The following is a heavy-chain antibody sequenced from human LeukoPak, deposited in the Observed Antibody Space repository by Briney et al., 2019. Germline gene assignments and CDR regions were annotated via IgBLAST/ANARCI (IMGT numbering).Heavy chain of an antibody. Sequence: SETLSLTCTVSVLSINRLYWGWIRQPPGKGLEWIGYIYDSGSTNYKPSLKSRVTMSVDTSKNQLSLKLSSVTAADTAVYYCARTVHYSCGWSTTYYFDYWGQGTPVTVSS. CDR2: IYDSGST. CDR1: VLSINRLY. D-gene: IGHD6-19*01. CDR3: ARTVHYSCGWSTTYYFDY. J-gene: IGHJ4*02. V-gene: IGHV4-59*01.